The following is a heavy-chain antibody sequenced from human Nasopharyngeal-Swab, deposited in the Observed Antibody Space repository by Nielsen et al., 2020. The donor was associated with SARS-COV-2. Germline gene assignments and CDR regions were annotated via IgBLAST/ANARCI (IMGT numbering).Heavy chain of an antibody. CDR1: GGSISSYY. Sequence: AETLSLTCSVSGGSISSYYWCWIRQPPGTGLEWVGYIYYSGSTNYNPSLKSRVTISVDTSKNQFSLKLSSVTAADTAVYYCARDLLYGDFYYYYGMDVWGQGTTVTVSS. D-gene: IGHD4-17*01. CDR3: ARDLLYGDFYYYYGMDV. J-gene: IGHJ6*02. CDR2: IYYSGST. V-gene: IGHV4-59*01.